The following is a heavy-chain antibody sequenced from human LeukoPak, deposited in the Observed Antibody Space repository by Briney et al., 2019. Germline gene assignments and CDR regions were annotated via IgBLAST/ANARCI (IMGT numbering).Heavy chain of an antibody. J-gene: IGHJ4*02. CDR2: IKQDGSEK. D-gene: IGHD3-10*01. CDR3: AKGSYGSGSYYNLGFDY. Sequence: GGSLRLSCAASGFTFSSYWMSWVRQAPGKGLEWVANIKQDGSEKYYVDSVKGRFTISRDNSKNTLYLQMNSLRAEDTAVYYCAKGSYGSGSYYNLGFDYWGQGILVTVSS. CDR1: GFTFSSYW. V-gene: IGHV3-7*03.